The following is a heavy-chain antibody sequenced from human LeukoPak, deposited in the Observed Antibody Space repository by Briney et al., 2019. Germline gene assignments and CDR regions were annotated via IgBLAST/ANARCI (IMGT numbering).Heavy chain of an antibody. V-gene: IGHV3-30*04. Sequence: PGGSLRLSCAASGFDFSGYAMHWVRQAPGKGLEWVAVMLYDGRNIYYGDSVKGRFTISRDNFKNTLYLQINSLRTDDTAVYYCARDPATMARGNALDIWGQGTMVTVTS. CDR3: ARDPATMARGNALDI. CDR2: MLYDGRNI. CDR1: GFDFSGYA. J-gene: IGHJ3*02. D-gene: IGHD3-10*01.